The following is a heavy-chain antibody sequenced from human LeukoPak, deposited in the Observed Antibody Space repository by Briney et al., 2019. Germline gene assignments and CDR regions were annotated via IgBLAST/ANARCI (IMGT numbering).Heavy chain of an antibody. CDR3: ARGGWSLDY. CDR2: IYFSGST. Sequence: GSLRLSCTTSGFTFGDYAMSWVRQAPGKGLEWIGYIYFSGSTNYNPSLQSRLTISVDTSKNQFSLRLTSVTAADTAIYYCARGGWSLDYWGPGTLVTVSS. V-gene: IGHV4-59*01. J-gene: IGHJ4*02. D-gene: IGHD6-19*01. CDR1: GFTFGDYA.